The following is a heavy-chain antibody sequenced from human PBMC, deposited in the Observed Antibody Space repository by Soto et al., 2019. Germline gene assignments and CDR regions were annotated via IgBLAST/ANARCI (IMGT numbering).Heavy chain of an antibody. D-gene: IGHD2-15*01. Sequence: ASVKVSCKASGGTFSTYTINWVRQAPGQGLEWMGGIIPILGTANYAQKFQGRVTISADESTSTGYMDLSSLRSEDTAVYFCASNPNTLATFQGYHYYGMDIWGQGTPVTVSS. V-gene: IGHV1-69*13. J-gene: IGHJ6*02. CDR3: ASNPNTLATFQGYHYYGMDI. CDR1: GGTFSTYT. CDR2: IIPILGTA.